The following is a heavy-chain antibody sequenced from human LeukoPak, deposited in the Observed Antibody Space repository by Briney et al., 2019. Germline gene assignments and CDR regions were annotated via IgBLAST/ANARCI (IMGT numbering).Heavy chain of an antibody. Sequence: PSETLSLTCTVSGGFLSSFYWSWIRQPPGKGLEWIGYIYYSGSTNYNPSLKSRVTISVDTSKNQFSLKLSSVTAADTAVYYCARHSGSRDGFDIWGQGTMVTVSS. CDR1: GGFLSSFY. CDR3: ARHSGSRDGFDI. V-gene: IGHV4-59*08. J-gene: IGHJ3*02. D-gene: IGHD1-26*01. CDR2: IYYSGST.